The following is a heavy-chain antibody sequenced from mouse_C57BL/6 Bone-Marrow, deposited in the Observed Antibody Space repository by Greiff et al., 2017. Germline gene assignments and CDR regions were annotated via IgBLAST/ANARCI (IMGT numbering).Heavy chain of an antibody. V-gene: IGHV5-6*01. Sequence: EVMLVESGGDLVKPGGSLKLSCAASGFTFSSYGMSWVRQTPDKRLEWVATISSGGSYTYYPDSVKGRFTISRDNAKNTLYLQMSSLKSEDTAMYYCARHASYYGSSYGFAYWGQGTLVTVSA. CDR2: ISSGGSYT. J-gene: IGHJ3*01. CDR1: GFTFSSYG. CDR3: ARHASYYGSSYGFAY. D-gene: IGHD1-1*01.